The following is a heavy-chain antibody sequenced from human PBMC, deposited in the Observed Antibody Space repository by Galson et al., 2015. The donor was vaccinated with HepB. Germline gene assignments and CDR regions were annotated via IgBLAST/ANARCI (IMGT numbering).Heavy chain of an antibody. J-gene: IGHJ4*02. D-gene: IGHD3-10*01. CDR2: ISSRSTI. Sequence: SLRLSCAASGFTFSNYNMNWVRQAPGKGLEWVSYISSRSTIYYADSVKGRFTISRDNAKNSLYLQMDSLRAEDTAVYYCARGHYASGGAFWGQGTLVTVSS. CDR1: GFTFSNYN. V-gene: IGHV3-48*01. CDR3: ARGHYASGGAF.